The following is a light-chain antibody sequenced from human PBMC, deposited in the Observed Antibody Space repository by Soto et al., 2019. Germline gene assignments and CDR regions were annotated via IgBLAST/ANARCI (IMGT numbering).Light chain of an antibody. CDR3: QHYQDAAT. Sequence: EIVLTQSPGTLSLSPGERATLSCRASQSVSSNYLAWYQQKPGQAPRLLIYGASSRATGIPDRFSGSGSGTDFTLTISRLEPEDFAVYYCQHYQDAATFGQGTRLEIK. J-gene: IGKJ5*01. V-gene: IGKV3-20*01. CDR1: QSVSSNY. CDR2: GAS.